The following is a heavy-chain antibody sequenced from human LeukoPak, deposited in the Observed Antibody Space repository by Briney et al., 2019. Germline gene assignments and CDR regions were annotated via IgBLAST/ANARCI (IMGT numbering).Heavy chain of an antibody. CDR1: GFTFSSYG. J-gene: IGHJ4*02. V-gene: IGHV3-30*18. Sequence: GGSLRLSCAASGFTFSSYGMHWVRQAPGKGLEWVAVISYDGSNKYYADSVKGRFTISRDNSKNTLYLQMNSLRAEDTAVYYCAKDREEVGATGAFTALDYWGQGTLVTVSS. CDR3: AKDREEVGATGAFTALDY. D-gene: IGHD1-26*01. CDR2: ISYDGSNK.